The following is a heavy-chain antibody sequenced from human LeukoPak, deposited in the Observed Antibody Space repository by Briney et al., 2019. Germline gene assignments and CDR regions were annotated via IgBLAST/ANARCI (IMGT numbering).Heavy chain of an antibody. J-gene: IGHJ3*01. CDR1: GYSFTTYW. CDR2: IDPSDSYT. V-gene: IGHV5-10-1*01. D-gene: IGHD3-16*01. Sequence: KPGESLKIYCKCSGYSFTTYWISWVRQMPGKGLEWMGRIDPSDSYTNYNPPFQGHVTISADTSISTAYLKWSSLKASDTAMNYCAKWGAGGDFDVWGQGTMVTVSS. CDR3: AKWGAGGDFDV.